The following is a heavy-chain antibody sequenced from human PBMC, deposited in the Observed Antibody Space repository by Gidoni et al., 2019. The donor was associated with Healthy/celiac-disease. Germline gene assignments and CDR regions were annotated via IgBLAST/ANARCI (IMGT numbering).Heavy chain of an antibody. V-gene: IGHV3-74*01. CDR2: ISSDGSST. Sequence: EVQLVEYGGGLVQVGGSRRVSGAASGFTFSSYWMHWVRQAPGKGLVWVSRISSDGSSTSYADSVKGRITISRDNAKNTLYLQMNSLRAEDTAVYYCARDDLYYYYLDVWGKGTTVTVSS. CDR3: ARDDLYYYYLDV. J-gene: IGHJ6*03. CDR1: GFTFSSYW.